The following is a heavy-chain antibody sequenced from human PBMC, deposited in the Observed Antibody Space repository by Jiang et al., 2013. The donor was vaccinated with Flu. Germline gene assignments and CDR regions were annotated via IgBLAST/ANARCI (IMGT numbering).Heavy chain of an antibody. Sequence: VRQAPGQGLEWMGIINPSGGSTSYAQKFQGRVTMTRDTSMSTVYMELSSLRSEDTAVYYCARDNSRGETAWWLDPWGQGTLVTVSS. V-gene: IGHV1-46*01. D-gene: IGHD3-10*01. CDR2: INPSGGST. CDR3: ARDNSRGETAWWLDP. J-gene: IGHJ5*02.